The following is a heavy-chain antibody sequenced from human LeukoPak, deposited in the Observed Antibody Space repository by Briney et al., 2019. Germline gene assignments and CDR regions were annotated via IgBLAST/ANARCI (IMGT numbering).Heavy chain of an antibody. V-gene: IGHV4-34*01. CDR1: GGSFSGYS. J-gene: IGHJ4*02. CDR2: INHSGST. Sequence: SETLSLTCAVYGGSFSGYSWTWIRQPPGKGLEWIGEINHSGSTNYNPSLKSRVTISVDTSKNQFSLRLSSVAAADTAVYYCARRGRRFYYFDYWGQGTLVTVSS. CDR3: ARRGRRFYYFDY.